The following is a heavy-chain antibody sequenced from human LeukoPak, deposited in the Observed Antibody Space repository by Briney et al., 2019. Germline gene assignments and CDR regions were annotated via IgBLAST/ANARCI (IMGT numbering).Heavy chain of an antibody. D-gene: IGHD3-16*02. CDR2: INPNSGGT. CDR1: GYTFTGYY. CDR3: ARGSARAGGYRNPPADY. V-gene: IGHV1-2*02. Sequence: ASVKVSRKASGYTFTGYYMHWVRQAPGQGLEWMGWINPNSGGTNYAQKFQGRVTMTRDTSISTAYMELSRLRSDDTAVYYCARGSARAGGYRNPPADYWGQGTLVTVSS. J-gene: IGHJ4*02.